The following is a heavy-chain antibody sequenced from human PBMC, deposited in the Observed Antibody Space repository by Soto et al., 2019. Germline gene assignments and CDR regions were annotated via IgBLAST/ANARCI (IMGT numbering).Heavy chain of an antibody. J-gene: IGHJ5*02. CDR3: ARILTIAAAGAPYCFDP. CDR2: IKQDGSEE. CDR1: GLTFCNYW. V-gene: IGHV3-7*03. Sequence: EVQLVESGGGWVQPGGSLRLSCAASGLTFCNYWMSWVRQAPGKGVEWVANIKQDGSEEYYVDSVKGRFTTSRVNAKNSLYPVMIRLSSEDSAVSSCARILTIAAAGAPYCFDPWGQGTLVTVSS. D-gene: IGHD6-13*01.